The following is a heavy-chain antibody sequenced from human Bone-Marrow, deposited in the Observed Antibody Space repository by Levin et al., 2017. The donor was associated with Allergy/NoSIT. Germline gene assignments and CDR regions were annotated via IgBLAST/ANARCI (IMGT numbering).Heavy chain of an antibody. J-gene: IGHJ4*02. V-gene: IGHV3-30*18. CDR3: AKGGVDGSYSMGDY. CDR1: GFTFSSYG. Sequence: QSGGSLRLSCAASGFTFSSYGMHWVRQAPGKGLEWVAVISYDGSNKYYADSVKGRFTISRDNSKNTLYLQMNSLRAEDTAVYYCAKGGVDGSYSMGDYWGQGTLVTVSS. D-gene: IGHD1-26*01. CDR2: ISYDGSNK.